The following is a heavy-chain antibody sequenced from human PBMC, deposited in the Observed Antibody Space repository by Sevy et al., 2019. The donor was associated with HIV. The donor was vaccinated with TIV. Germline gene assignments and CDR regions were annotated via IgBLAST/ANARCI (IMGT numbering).Heavy chain of an antibody. CDR3: ARDFPYCSGGSCSPYYGMDV. J-gene: IGHJ6*02. CDR1: GGSVSSGSYY. CDR2: IYYSEST. V-gene: IGHV4-61*01. Sequence: SETLSLTCTVSGGSVSSGSYYWSWIRQPPGKGLEWIGYIYYSESTNDNPSLKSRVTISVDTSKNQFSLKLSSVTAADTAVYYCARDFPYCSGGSCSPYYGMDVWGQGTTVTVSS. D-gene: IGHD2-15*01.